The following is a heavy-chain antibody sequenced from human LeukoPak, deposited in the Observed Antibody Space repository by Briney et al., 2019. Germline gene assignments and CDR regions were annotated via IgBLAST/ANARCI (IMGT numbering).Heavy chain of an antibody. Sequence: ASVKVSCKVSGYTLTELSMHWVRQAPGKGLEXXXXFDPEDGETIYAQKFQGRVTMTGDTSTDTAYMELSSLRSEDTAVYYCATVGSGGATLDFDYWGQGTLVTVSS. CDR1: GYTLTELS. CDR2: FDPEDGET. J-gene: IGHJ4*02. CDR3: ATVGSGGATLDFDY. D-gene: IGHD1-26*01. V-gene: IGHV1-24*01.